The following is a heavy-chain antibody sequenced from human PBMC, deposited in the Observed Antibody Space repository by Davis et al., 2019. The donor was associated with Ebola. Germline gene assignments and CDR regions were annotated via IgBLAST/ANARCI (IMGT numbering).Heavy chain of an antibody. CDR3: AKKVGAAA. CDR2: ISYDGTNK. CDR1: GFVFSTFG. J-gene: IGHJ4*02. Sequence: GESLKISCAASGFVFSTFGMHWVRQAPGKGLEWMAVISYDGTNKNYADSVTGRFTISRDNSKNTLYLQMNSLRAEDTAVYYCAKKVGAAAWGQGTLVTVSS. V-gene: IGHV3-30-3*02. D-gene: IGHD1-26*01.